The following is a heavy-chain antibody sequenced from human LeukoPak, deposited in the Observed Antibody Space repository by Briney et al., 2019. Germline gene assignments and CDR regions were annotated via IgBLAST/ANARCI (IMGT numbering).Heavy chain of an antibody. CDR2: IYYSGST. J-gene: IGHJ3*02. CDR1: GGSISSSSYY. Sequence: PSETLSLTCTVSGGSISSSSYYWGWIRQPPGKGLEWIGSIYYSGSTYYNPSLKSRVTISVDTSKNQFSLKLSSVTAADTAVYYCARGFSGYSYGYELRSHAFDIWGQGTMVTVSS. CDR3: ARGFSGYSYGYELRSHAFDI. V-gene: IGHV4-39*01. D-gene: IGHD5-18*01.